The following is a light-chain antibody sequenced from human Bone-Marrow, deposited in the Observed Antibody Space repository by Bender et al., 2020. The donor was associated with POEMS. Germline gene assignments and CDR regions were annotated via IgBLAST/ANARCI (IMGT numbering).Light chain of an antibody. J-gene: IGLJ3*02. CDR1: NIGSKS. V-gene: IGLV3-21*01. Sequence: SSVLTQPPSVSVAPGKTATIPCGGNNIGSKSLHWYQQKPGQAPALVIYYGRDRPSGISERFSGSSSGNTATLTISRVEAGDEGNYYCQVWDSDSDHPWVFGGGTTLTVL. CDR2: YGR. CDR3: QVWDSDSDHPWV.